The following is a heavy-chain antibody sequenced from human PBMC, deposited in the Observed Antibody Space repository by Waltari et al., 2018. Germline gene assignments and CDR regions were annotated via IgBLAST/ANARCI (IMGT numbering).Heavy chain of an antibody. CDR2: IYYSGST. V-gene: IGHV4-39*01. CDR1: GGSISSSRYY. CDR3: ASFRIAAAGTFDPDY. Sequence: HLQLQESGPGLVKPSETLSLTGPVSGGSISSSRYYWGWLRQPPGKGLEWIGSIYYSGSTYYNPSLKSRVTISVDTSKNQFSLKLSSVTAADTAVYYCASFRIAAAGTFDPDYWGQGTLVTVSS. D-gene: IGHD6-13*01. J-gene: IGHJ4*02.